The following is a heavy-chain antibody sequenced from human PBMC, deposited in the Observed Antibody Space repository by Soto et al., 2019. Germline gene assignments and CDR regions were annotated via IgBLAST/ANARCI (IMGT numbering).Heavy chain of an antibody. D-gene: IGHD6-19*01. Sequence: SETLSLTCTVSGGSISSYYWSWIRQPAGKGLEWIGRIYTSGSTNYNPSLKSRVTMSVDTSKNQFSLKLSSVTAADTAVYYCAADPGGGWSLVGAFDYWGQGTLVTVSS. CDR2: IYTSGST. CDR3: AADPGGGWSLVGAFDY. J-gene: IGHJ4*02. CDR1: GGSISSYY. V-gene: IGHV4-4*07.